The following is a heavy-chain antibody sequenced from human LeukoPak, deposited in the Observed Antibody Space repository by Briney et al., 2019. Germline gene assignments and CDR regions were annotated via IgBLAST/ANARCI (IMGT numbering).Heavy chain of an antibody. CDR2: ISGSGGST. CDR1: GFTFSRYA. CDR3: AKDSLIAAAGTGGDY. V-gene: IGHV3-23*01. Sequence: GGSLRLSCAASGFTFSRYAMSWVRQAPGKGLEWGSSISGSGGSTYYADSVKGRFTISRDNSKNTLYLQMNSLRAEDTAVYYCAKDSLIAAAGTGGDYWGQGTLVTVSS. J-gene: IGHJ4*02. D-gene: IGHD6-13*01.